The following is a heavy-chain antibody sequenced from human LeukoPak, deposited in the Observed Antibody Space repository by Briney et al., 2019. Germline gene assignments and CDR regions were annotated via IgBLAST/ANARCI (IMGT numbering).Heavy chain of an antibody. Sequence: SETLSLTCAVYGGSFSGYYWSWIRQPPGKGPEWIGEINHSGSTNYNPSLKSRVTISVDTSKNQFSLKLSSVTAADTAVYYCARLSAAAGTFDPWGQGTLVTVSS. CDR3: ARLSAAAGTFDP. D-gene: IGHD6-13*01. CDR1: GGSFSGYY. CDR2: INHSGST. J-gene: IGHJ5*02. V-gene: IGHV4-34*01.